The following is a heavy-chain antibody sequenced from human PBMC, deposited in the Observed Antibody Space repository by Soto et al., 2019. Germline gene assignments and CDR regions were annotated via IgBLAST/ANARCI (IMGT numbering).Heavy chain of an antibody. Sequence: GGSLRLSCAASGFRFSNYAMSWVRQAPGKGLEWVSAITDSGDTTYYADSVKGRFTISRDNSKNMLYLQMSSLRAEDTAVYYCANRDTSLVTRYYYVTDVWGQGTTVTASS. J-gene: IGHJ6*02. CDR2: ITDSGDTT. CDR1: GFRFSNYA. CDR3: ANRDTSLVTRYYYVTDV. V-gene: IGHV3-23*01. D-gene: IGHD5-18*01.